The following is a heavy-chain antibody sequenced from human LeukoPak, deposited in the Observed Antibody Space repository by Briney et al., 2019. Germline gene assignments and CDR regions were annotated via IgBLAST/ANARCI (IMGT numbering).Heavy chain of an antibody. D-gene: IGHD4-23*01. CDR3: ARGLGNPGGRYYYYYYMDV. Sequence: ASVKVSCKSSGYTFTGYYMHWVRQAPGQGLEWMGWINPNSGGTNYAQKFQGRVTMTRDTSISTAYMELSRLRSDDTAVYYCARGLGNPGGRYYYYYYMDVWGKGTTVTVSS. J-gene: IGHJ6*03. CDR1: GYTFTGYY. CDR2: INPNSGGT. V-gene: IGHV1-2*02.